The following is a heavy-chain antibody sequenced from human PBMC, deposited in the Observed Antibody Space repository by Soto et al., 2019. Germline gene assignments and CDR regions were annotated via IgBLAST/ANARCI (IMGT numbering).Heavy chain of an antibody. Sequence: EVQVVESGGALARPGESLRLSCVASGITTSAYWMAWVRQAPGRGLEWVASIKSDGSVKYYMDSLKGRFTISTDSAVNSVYLQLSSLRADDTDVYLCVAGDNADNWGQGTLVTVSP. V-gene: IGHV3-7*03. CDR1: GITTSAYW. J-gene: IGHJ4*02. CDR2: IKSDGSVK. D-gene: IGHD3-10*01. CDR3: VAGDNADN.